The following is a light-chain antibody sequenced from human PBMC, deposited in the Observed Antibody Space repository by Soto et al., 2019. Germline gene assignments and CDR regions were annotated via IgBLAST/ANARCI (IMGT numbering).Light chain of an antibody. Sequence: DIRMTQSPSSLSASVGDRVNITCRARQTISMDVNWYQQKPGKAPILLLSAASHLQSGVPSRFSGVGSGTDFTFSINGLQPEDSATDFCQLSFSTPPLPFGGGTKVEIK. J-gene: IGKJ4*01. CDR1: QTISMD. CDR3: QLSFSTPPLP. V-gene: IGKV1-39*01. CDR2: AAS.